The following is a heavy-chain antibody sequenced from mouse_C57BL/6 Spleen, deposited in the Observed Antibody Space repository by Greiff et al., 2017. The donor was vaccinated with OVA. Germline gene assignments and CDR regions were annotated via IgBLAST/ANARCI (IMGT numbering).Heavy chain of an antibody. V-gene: IGHV3-6*01. D-gene: IGHD1-1*01. CDR1: GYSITSGYY. CDR2: ISYDGSN. Sequence: DVKLQESGPGLVKPSQSLSLTCSVTGYSITSGYYWNWIRQFPGNKLEWMGYISYDGSNNYNPSLKNRISITRDTSKNQFFLKLNSVTTEDTATYYCARAALLSGSSPWFAYWGQGTLVTVSA. CDR3: ARAALLSGSSPWFAY. J-gene: IGHJ3*01.